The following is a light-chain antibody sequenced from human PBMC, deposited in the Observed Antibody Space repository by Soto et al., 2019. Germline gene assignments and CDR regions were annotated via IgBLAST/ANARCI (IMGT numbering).Light chain of an antibody. J-gene: IGKJ2*01. CDR2: GAS. CDR1: QGVSRN. Sequence: DIVMTQSPATLSVSPGEGAALSCRASQGVSRNFAWYQQKPGQAPRLLIYGASTRATDIPARFRGSGSGTDFTLTISSLQSEDFAVYYCQQYNKSPYTFRQGTKLEIK. V-gene: IGKV3-15*01. CDR3: QQYNKSPYT.